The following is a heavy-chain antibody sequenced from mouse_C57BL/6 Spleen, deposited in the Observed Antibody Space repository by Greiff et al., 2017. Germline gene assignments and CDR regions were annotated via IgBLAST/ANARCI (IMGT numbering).Heavy chain of an antibody. V-gene: IGHV1-55*01. D-gene: IGHD2-4*01. J-gene: IGHJ1*03. CDR2: IYPGSGST. Sequence: QVQLQQPGAEPVKPGASVKMSCKVSGYTFTSHRTTWVKQRPGQGLEWIGDIYPGSGSTNNNEKFKSKATLTVDTSSSTAYMQLSSLTSEDSAVYYCARGPGGYDYDYWYFDVWGTGTTVTVSS. CDR1: GYTFTSHR. CDR3: ARGPGGYDYDYWYFDV.